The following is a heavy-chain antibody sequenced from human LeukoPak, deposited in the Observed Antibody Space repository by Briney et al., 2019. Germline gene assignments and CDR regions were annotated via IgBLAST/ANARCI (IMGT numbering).Heavy chain of an antibody. CDR3: ARGGEVGTYH. J-gene: IGHJ4*02. CDR2: INPNSGGT. Sequence: ASVTVSCKASGYTFTGYYMHWVRQAPGQGLEWMGWINPNSGGTKYAQKFQGRVTMTRDTSISTAYMELSRLRSDDTAVYYCARGGEVGTYHWGQGTLVTVSS. D-gene: IGHD3-16*02. V-gene: IGHV1-2*02. CDR1: GYTFTGYY.